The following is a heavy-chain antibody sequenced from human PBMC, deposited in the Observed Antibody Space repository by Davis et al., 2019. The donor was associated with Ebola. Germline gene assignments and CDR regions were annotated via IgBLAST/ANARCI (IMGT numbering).Heavy chain of an antibody. Sequence: AASVKVSCKVSGYTLSELSMHWVRQAPGKGLEWMGGFDPEDDETIYAEKFQGRVTMTEDTSTDTAYMELSSLRSEDTAVYYCARWAVITPTAWDYWGQGTLVTVSS. CDR2: FDPEDDET. V-gene: IGHV1-24*01. D-gene: IGHD4-23*01. CDR3: ARWAVITPTAWDY. CDR1: GYTLSELS. J-gene: IGHJ4*02.